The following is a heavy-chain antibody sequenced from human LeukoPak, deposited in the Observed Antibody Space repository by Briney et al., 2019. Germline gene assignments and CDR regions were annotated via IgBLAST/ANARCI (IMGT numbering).Heavy chain of an antibody. J-gene: IGHJ4*02. CDR2: IYSGGST. CDR3: ARDGHDYYDSSGSHDY. V-gene: IGHV3-53*01. Sequence: SGGFLRLSCAASGFTVSSNYMSWVRQAPGKGLEWVSVIYSGGSTYYADSVKGRFTISRDNSKNTLYLQMNSLRAEDTAVYYCARDGHDYYDSSGSHDYWGQGTLVTVSS. D-gene: IGHD3-22*01. CDR1: GFTVSSNY.